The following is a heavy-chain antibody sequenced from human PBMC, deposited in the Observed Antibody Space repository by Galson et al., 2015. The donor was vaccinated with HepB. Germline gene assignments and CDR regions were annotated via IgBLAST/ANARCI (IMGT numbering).Heavy chain of an antibody. Sequence: SLRLSCAASGFTFSSYAMHWVRRAPGKGLEWVAVISYDGSNKYYADSVKGRFTISRDNSKNTLYLQMNSLRAEDTAVYYCARVYNRGYYDSSDSPYYFDYWGQGTLVTVSS. V-gene: IGHV3-30*04. J-gene: IGHJ4*02. CDR2: ISYDGSNK. D-gene: IGHD3-22*01. CDR1: GFTFSSYA. CDR3: ARVYNRGYYDSSDSPYYFDY.